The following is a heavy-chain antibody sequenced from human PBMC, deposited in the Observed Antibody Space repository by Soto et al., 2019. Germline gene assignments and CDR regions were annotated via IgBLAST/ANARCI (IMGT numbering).Heavy chain of an antibody. CDR3: AKDRYSGSYYHYFDY. V-gene: IGHV3-23*01. J-gene: IGHJ4*02. CDR1: GFTFSSYA. D-gene: IGHD1-26*01. CDR2: ISGSGGST. Sequence: GGSLRLSCAASGFTFSSYAMSWVRQAPGKGLEWVSAISGSGGSTYYADSVKGRFTISRDNSKNTLYLQMNSLRAEDTAVYYCAKDRYSGSYYHYFDYWGQGTLVTVSS.